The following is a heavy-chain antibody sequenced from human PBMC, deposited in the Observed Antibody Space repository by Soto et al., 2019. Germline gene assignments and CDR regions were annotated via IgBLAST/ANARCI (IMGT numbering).Heavy chain of an antibody. Sequence: SETLSLTCTVSVGFISSYYWNWIRQPAGKGLEWIGRTYSSGNTDYSPSLKSRVNMSADTSKNQFSLKLNSVTAADTAVYYCAIGSGWQDMDYWGQGTLVTVSS. J-gene: IGHJ4*02. V-gene: IGHV4-4*07. CDR1: VGFISSYY. D-gene: IGHD6-19*01. CDR3: AIGSGWQDMDY. CDR2: TYSSGNT.